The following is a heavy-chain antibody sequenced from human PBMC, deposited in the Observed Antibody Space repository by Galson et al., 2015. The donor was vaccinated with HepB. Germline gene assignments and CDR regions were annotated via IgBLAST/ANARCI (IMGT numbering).Heavy chain of an antibody. D-gene: IGHD1-26*01. J-gene: IGHJ6*02. CDR1: GFTFSSYG. CDR2: ISYDGSNK. Sequence: SLRLSCAASGFTFSSYGMHWVRQAPGKGLEWVAVISYDGSNKYYAGSVKGRFTISRDNSKNTLYLQMNSLRAEDTAVYYCAKDHSSGSYSYYYGMDVWGQGTTVTVSS. CDR3: AKDHSSGSYSYYYGMDV. V-gene: IGHV3-30*18.